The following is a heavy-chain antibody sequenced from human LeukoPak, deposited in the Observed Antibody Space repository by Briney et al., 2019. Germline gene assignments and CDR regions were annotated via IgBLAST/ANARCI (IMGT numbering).Heavy chain of an antibody. V-gene: IGHV3-23*01. CDR2: ISGSGGST. Sequence: PGGSLRLSCAASGFTFSSYSMNWVRQAPGKGLEWVSAISGSGGSTYYADSVKGRFTISRDNSKNTLYLQMNSLRAEDTAVYYCAKDIVVRKSAGSLINYWGQGTLVTVSS. J-gene: IGHJ4*02. CDR3: AKDIVVRKSAGSLINY. D-gene: IGHD1-26*01. CDR1: GFTFSSYS.